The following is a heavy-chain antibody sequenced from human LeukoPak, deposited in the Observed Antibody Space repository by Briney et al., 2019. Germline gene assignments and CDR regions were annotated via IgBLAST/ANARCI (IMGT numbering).Heavy chain of an antibody. CDR2: INTNSGGT. CDR3: ARHQLDSSGYYYFDY. Sequence: ASVKVSCKASGYTFTGYYMHWVRQAPGQGLDWMGWINTNSGGTNYAQKFQGRVTMTRDTSISTAYMELSRLRSDDTAVYYCARHQLDSSGYYYFDYWGQGTLVTVSS. D-gene: IGHD3-22*01. J-gene: IGHJ4*02. CDR1: GYTFTGYY. V-gene: IGHV1-2*02.